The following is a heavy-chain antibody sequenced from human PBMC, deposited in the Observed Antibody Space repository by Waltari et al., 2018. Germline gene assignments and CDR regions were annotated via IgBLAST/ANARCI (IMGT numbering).Heavy chain of an antibody. Sequence: QLQMQESGPGLAKPSETLSLTCSVSGESISSSPYYWAWIRQPPGKGLEWIGEIYHSGSTNYNPSLKSRVTISVDKSKNQFSLKLSSVTAADTAVYYCARVGITMVQGVTYYYYYGMDVWGQGTTVTVSS. CDR3: ARVGITMVQGVTYYYYYGMDV. CDR2: IYHSGST. V-gene: IGHV4-39*07. D-gene: IGHD3-10*01. J-gene: IGHJ6*02. CDR1: GESISSSPYY.